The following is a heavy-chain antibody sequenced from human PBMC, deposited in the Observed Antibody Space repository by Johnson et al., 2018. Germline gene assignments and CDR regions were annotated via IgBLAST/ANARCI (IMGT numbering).Heavy chain of an antibody. D-gene: IGHD4-17*01. V-gene: IGHV3-66*02. CDR1: GFSVSGDY. J-gene: IGHJ3*02. CDR3: PRTTRGAFDI. Sequence: EVQLVESGGGLVQXGGSLRLSCAASGFSVSGDYMNWVRQAPGKGLEWVPVIYSEGSTHYADSVKGRFTVSRDISKNTLYLQMSSLRAEDTAVYLCPRTTRGAFDIWGQGTMVTVSS. CDR2: IYSEGST.